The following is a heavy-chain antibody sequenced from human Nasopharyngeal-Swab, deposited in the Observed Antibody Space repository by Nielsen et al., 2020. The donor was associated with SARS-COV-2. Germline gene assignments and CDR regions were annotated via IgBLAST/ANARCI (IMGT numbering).Heavy chain of an antibody. J-gene: IGHJ3*02. CDR2: ISGSGGST. CDR1: GFTFSSYA. CDR3: AKDLRVTTSAFDI. V-gene: IGHV3-23*01. D-gene: IGHD4-17*01. Sequence: GGSLRLSCAASGFTFSSYAMSWARQAPGKGLEWVSAISGSGGSTYYADSVKGRFTISRDNSKNTLYLQMNSLRAEDTAVYYCAKDLRVTTSAFDIWGQGTMVTVSS.